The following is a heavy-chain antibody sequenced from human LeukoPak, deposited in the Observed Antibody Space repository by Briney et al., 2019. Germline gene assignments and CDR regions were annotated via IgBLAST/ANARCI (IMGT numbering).Heavy chain of an antibody. CDR3: ARENQSGSYYGMDV. Sequence: GGSLRLSCAASGFTFSSYGMHWVRQAPGKGLEWVAFIRYDGSNKYYADSVKGRFTISRENAKNSLYLQMNSLRAGDTAVYYCARENQSGSYYGMDVWGQGTTVTVSS. V-gene: IGHV3-30*02. CDR2: IRYDGSNK. J-gene: IGHJ6*02. D-gene: IGHD1-26*01. CDR1: GFTFSSYG.